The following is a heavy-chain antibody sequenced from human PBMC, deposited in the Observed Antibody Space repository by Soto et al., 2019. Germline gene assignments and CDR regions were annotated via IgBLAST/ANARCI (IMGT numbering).Heavy chain of an antibody. CDR3: VKNSGWFKT. V-gene: IGHV3-23*01. Sequence: QLLQSGGGLVQPGGSLTLSCAASGFTFGTTDTSWVRQAPGEGLEWVSTIDGSGGITYYADSVKGRFTISRDNSRNTVYLQMNSLRGDDTALYYCVKNSGWFKTWGQGALVTVSS. CDR1: GFTFGTTD. D-gene: IGHD3-10*01. CDR2: IDGSGGIT. J-gene: IGHJ5*02.